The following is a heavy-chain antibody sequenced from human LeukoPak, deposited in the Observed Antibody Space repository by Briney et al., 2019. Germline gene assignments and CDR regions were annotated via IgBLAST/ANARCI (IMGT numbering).Heavy chain of an antibody. Sequence: GGSLGLSCAASGFNFRTYAMTWVRQPPGKGLEWVSTISDGGGYTYYADSVRGRFTISRENSKNTLYLQMNSLRAEDTAVYYCAKERDSKGYMDVWGKGTAVTVSS. V-gene: IGHV3-23*01. CDR1: GFNFRTYA. CDR2: ISDGGGYT. D-gene: IGHD3/OR15-3a*01. J-gene: IGHJ6*03. CDR3: AKERDSKGYMDV.